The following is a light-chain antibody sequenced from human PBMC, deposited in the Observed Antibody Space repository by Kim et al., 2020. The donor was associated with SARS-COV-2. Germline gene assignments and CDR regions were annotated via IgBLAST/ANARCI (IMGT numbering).Light chain of an antibody. V-gene: IGKV1-27*01. CDR1: QGISSK. J-gene: IGKJ1*01. Sequence: DIQMTQSPSSLSASVGDRVTITCRASQGISSKVAWYQQKPGDVPKLLIYAASALLSGVPSRFSGSGSGTDFTLTISSLQPEDVATYYCQKYNGAPWTFGQGTKVDIK. CDR3: QKYNGAPWT. CDR2: AAS.